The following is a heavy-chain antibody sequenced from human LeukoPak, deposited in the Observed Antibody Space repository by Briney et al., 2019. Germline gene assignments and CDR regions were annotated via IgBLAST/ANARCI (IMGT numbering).Heavy chain of an antibody. J-gene: IGHJ5*02. Sequence: GSLRLSCAASGFTFSSYGMSWVRQPPGKGLEWIGEINHSGSTNYNPSLKSRVTISVDTSKNQFSLKLSSVTAADTAVYYCARRSTVRYDFWSGYPNWFDPWGQGTLVTVSS. CDR2: INHSGST. D-gene: IGHD3-3*01. CDR1: GFTFSSYG. CDR3: ARRSTVRYDFWSGYPNWFDP. V-gene: IGHV4-34*01.